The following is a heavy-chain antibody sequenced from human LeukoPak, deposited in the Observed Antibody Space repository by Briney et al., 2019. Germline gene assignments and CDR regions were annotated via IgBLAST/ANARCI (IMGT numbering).Heavy chain of an antibody. D-gene: IGHD2-2*02. J-gene: IGHJ4*02. Sequence: GGSLRLSCAASGFNFEDYTMHWVRQTPGKGLEWVSLINWDGGSTYYADSVKGRFAISRDNNKNSLYLQMTSLRTEDTALYYCTIGSNTWPSLFDYWGQGTLVTVSS. CDR2: INWDGGST. CDR3: TIGSNTWPSLFDY. V-gene: IGHV3-43*01. CDR1: GFNFEDYT.